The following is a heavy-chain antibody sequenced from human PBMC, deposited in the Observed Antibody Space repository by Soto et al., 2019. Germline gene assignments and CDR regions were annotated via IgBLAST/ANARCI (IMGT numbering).Heavy chain of an antibody. CDR2: ISSSGSTI. V-gene: IGHV3-48*03. CDR3: ASTPRGWSGYSLNYYGMDV. Sequence: EVQLVESGGGLVQPGGSLRLSCAASGFTFSSSDMNWVHQAPGKGLEWVSYISSSGSTIYYADSVKGRFTISRDNAKNSLYLQMNSLRAEDTAVYYCASTPRGWSGYSLNYYGMDVWGQGTTVTVSS. D-gene: IGHD3-3*01. CDR1: GFTFSSSD. J-gene: IGHJ6*02.